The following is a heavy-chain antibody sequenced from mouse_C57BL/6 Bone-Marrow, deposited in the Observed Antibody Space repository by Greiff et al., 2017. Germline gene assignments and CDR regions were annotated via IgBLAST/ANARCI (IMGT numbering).Heavy chain of an antibody. CDR2: IYPGDGDT. D-gene: IGHD1-1*01. CDR1: GYTFTSYW. CDR3: ARWDTTVVEPDY. J-gene: IGHJ2*01. Sequence: QVQLQQPGTELVKPGASVKLSCKASGYTFTSYWMHWVKQRPGQGLEWIGRIYPGDGDTNYNGKFKGKATLTADKSSSTAYMQLSSLTSEDSAVYFCARWDTTVVEPDYWGQGTTLTVSS. V-gene: IGHV1-53*01.